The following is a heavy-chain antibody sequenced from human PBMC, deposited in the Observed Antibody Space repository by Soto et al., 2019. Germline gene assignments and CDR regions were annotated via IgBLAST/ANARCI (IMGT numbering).Heavy chain of an antibody. D-gene: IGHD3-3*01. V-gene: IGHV4-34*01. CDR2: INHSGST. CDR1: GGSFSGYY. CDR3: ARVCPFTIFGVVIYAGSAWFDP. Sequence: SETLSLTCAVYGGSFSGYYWSWIRQPPGKGLEWIGEINHSGSTNYNPSLKSRVTISVDTSKNQFSLKLSSVTAADTAVYYCARVCPFTIFGVVIYAGSAWFDPWGQGTLVTVSS. J-gene: IGHJ5*02.